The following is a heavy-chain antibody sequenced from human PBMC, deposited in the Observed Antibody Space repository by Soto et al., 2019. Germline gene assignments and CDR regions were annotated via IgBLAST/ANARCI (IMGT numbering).Heavy chain of an antibody. CDR2: IYYSGST. CDR3: ARVWGGAFDI. CDR1: GGSISSGDYY. D-gene: IGHD3-10*01. Sequence: SETLSLTCTVSGGSISSGDYYWSWIRQPPGKGLEWIGYIYYSGSTYYNPSLKSRVTISVDTSKNQFSLKLSSVTAADTAGYYCARVWGGAFDIWGQGTMVTVSS. J-gene: IGHJ3*02. V-gene: IGHV4-30-4*02.